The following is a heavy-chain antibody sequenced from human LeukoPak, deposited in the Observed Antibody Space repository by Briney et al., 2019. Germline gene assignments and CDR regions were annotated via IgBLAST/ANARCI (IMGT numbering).Heavy chain of an antibody. Sequence: GGSLRLSCAASGFTFNSYAMSWVRQAPGKGLEWVSAISPGGSDTYYADSVRGRSTISRDNSKNTLYLQMSSLRAEDSAVYYCAKRGGYETMAAFDYWGQGTLVTVSS. CDR1: GFTFNSYA. CDR3: AKRGGYETMAAFDY. J-gene: IGHJ4*02. CDR2: ISPGGSDT. D-gene: IGHD3-10*01. V-gene: IGHV3-23*01.